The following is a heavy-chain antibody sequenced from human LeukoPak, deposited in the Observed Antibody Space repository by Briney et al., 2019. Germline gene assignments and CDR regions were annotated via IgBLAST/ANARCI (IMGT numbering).Heavy chain of an antibody. V-gene: IGHV3-30*19. J-gene: IGHJ4*02. CDR2: IWYDGSNK. CDR1: GFTFSDYG. CDR3: ARANWAGIEAPATDY. D-gene: IGHD2-15*01. Sequence: GGSLRLSCAVFGFTFSDYGMHWVRQAPGKGLEWVAVIWYDGSNKYYADSVKGRFTISRDNSKNTLFLQMNSLRTEDTAVYFCARANWAGIEAPATDYWGQGTLVTVSS.